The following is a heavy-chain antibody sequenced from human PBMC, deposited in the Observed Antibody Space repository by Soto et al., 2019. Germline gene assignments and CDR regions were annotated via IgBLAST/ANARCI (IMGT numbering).Heavy chain of an antibody. J-gene: IGHJ5*02. V-gene: IGHV4-34*01. CDR1: GGSFSGYY. CDR3: AREAAAVSNWFDP. CDR2: INHSGST. D-gene: IGHD6-13*01. Sequence: ETLSLTCAVYGGSFSGYYWSWIRQPPGKGLEWIGEINHSGSTNYNPSLKSRVTISVDTSKNQFSLKLSSVTAADTAVYYCAREAAAVSNWFDPWGQGTLVTVSS.